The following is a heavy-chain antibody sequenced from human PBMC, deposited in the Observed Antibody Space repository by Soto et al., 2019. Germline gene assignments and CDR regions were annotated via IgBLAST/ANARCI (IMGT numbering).Heavy chain of an antibody. CDR3: ASFRGIAARYFDY. D-gene: IGHD6-6*01. J-gene: IGHJ4*02. CDR2: INYSGST. Sequence: SESLSLTCTVSGGSISSYHWSWIRQPPGKGLERIGYINYSGSTNYNPSLKSRVTISVDTSKNQFSLKLSSVTVADTAVYYCASFRGIAARYFDYWGQGTLVTVSS. V-gene: IGHV4-59*01. CDR1: GGSISSYH.